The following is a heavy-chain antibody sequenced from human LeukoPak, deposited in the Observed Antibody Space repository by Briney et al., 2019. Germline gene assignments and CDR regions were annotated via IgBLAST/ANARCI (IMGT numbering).Heavy chain of an antibody. CDR3: ARGIVVVPAASKGAEYFQH. Sequence: ASVKVSCKASGYTFTSYGISWVRQAPGQGLEWTGWISAYNGNTNYAQKLQGRVTMTTDTSTSTAYMELRSLRSDDTAVYYCARGIVVVPAASKGAEYFQHWGQGTLVTVSS. CDR1: GYTFTSYG. D-gene: IGHD2-2*01. V-gene: IGHV1-18*01. CDR2: ISAYNGNT. J-gene: IGHJ1*01.